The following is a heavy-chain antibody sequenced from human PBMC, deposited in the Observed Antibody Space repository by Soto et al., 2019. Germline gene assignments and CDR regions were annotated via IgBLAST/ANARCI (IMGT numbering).Heavy chain of an antibody. V-gene: IGHV1-2*04. CDR3: ARAYGVSLTYYYYGMDV. CDR2: INPNSGGT. D-gene: IGHD4-17*01. CDR1: GYTFTGYY. Sequence: QVQLVQSGAEVKKPGASVKVSCKASGYTFTGYYMHWVRQAPGQGLEWMGWINPNSGGTNYAQKFQGWVTMTRDTSISTAYMELRRLRSDDTAVYYCARAYGVSLTYYYYGMDVWGQGTTVTVSS. J-gene: IGHJ6*02.